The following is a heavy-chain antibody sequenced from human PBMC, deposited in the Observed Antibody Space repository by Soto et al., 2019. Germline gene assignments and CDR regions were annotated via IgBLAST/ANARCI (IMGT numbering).Heavy chain of an antibody. CDR3: ATPLRYFDWLFPHYYYYGMDV. J-gene: IGHJ6*02. Sequence: PGGSLRLSCAASGFTFSSDAMSWVRQAPGKGLEWVSAISGSGGSTYYADSVKGRFTISRDNSKNTLYLQMNSLRAEDTAVYYCATPLRYFDWLFPHYYYYGMDVWGQGTTVTVSS. CDR2: ISGSGGST. D-gene: IGHD3-9*01. CDR1: GFTFSSDA. V-gene: IGHV3-23*01.